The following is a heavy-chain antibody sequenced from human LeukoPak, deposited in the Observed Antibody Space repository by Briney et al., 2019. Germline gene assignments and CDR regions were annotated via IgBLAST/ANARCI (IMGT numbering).Heavy chain of an antibody. D-gene: IGHD2/OR15-2a*01. Sequence: ASVKVSCKASGYSFTDYYIHWVRQAPGQGLEWMGWIKPNSGDTNYVEKFQGRVTMTRDTSISTAYMELSRLRSDDTAVYYCARVSGLGYFDYWGQGTLVTVSS. CDR1: GYSFTDYY. CDR2: IKPNSGDT. J-gene: IGHJ4*02. V-gene: IGHV1-2*02. CDR3: ARVSGLGYFDY.